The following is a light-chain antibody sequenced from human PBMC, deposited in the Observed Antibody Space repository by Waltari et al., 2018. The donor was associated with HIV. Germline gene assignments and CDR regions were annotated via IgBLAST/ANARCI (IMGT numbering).Light chain of an antibody. CDR2: WAS. CDR1: PSVLSSSNKKNF. Sequence: DIVMTQSPDSLAVSLGARATITCKSSPSVLSSSNKKNFLAWYQQKPGQSPKLLIFWASTRESGVPDRFSGSGSGTDFTLTISSLEAEDVAVYYCQQYYDTPPTFGQGTKVEIK. J-gene: IGKJ1*01. V-gene: IGKV4-1*01. CDR3: QQYYDTPPT.